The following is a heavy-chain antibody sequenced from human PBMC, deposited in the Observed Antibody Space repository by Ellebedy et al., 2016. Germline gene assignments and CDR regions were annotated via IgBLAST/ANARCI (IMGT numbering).Heavy chain of an antibody. D-gene: IGHD6-19*01. CDR3: VKDREHSSGWYGDFHF. CDR2: ISINGGTT. J-gene: IGHJ4*02. V-gene: IGHV3-64D*06. CDR1: GFTFSSYS. Sequence: GGSLRLSXSASGFTFSSYSMHWVRQAPGKGLEYVSAISINGGTTYYADSVKGRFTISRDDSRNTLYLQMSSLRVEDTAIYYCVKDREHSSGWYGDFHFWGQGTLVTVSS.